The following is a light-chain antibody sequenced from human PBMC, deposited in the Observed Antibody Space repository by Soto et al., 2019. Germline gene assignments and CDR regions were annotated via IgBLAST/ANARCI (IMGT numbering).Light chain of an antibody. CDR1: QSISSW. CDR3: KQYNSYSQT. V-gene: IGKV1-5*01. Sequence: DIPMTQSPSTLSASVGDRVTITCRASQSISSWLAWYQQKPGKAPKLLIYDASSLESGVPSRFSGSGSGTEFTLTISSLQPDDFATYYCKQYNSYSQTFGQGTKVEIK. CDR2: DAS. J-gene: IGKJ1*01.